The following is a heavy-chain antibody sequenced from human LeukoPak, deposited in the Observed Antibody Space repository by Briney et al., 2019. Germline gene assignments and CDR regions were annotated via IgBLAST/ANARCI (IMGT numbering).Heavy chain of an antibody. J-gene: IGHJ4*02. V-gene: IGHV3-53*01. CDR2: IYSGGST. D-gene: IGHD2-21*02. CDR1: GFTVSSNY. CDR3: AKGVWNCGGDCYSTFDY. Sequence: GGSLRLSCVASGFTVSSNYMSWVRQAPGKGLEWVSVIYSGGSTYYADSVKGRFSIAGPNSKNTLNLQMNSLRTEDTAVYYCAKGVWNCGGDCYSTFDYWGQGTLVTVSS.